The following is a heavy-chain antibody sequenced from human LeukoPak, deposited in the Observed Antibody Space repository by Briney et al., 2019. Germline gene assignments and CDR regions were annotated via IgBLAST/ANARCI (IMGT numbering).Heavy chain of an antibody. Sequence: GGSLRLSCAASGFTFSSYSMNWVRQAPGKGLEWVSSISSSSSYIYYADSVKGRFTISRDNAKNSLYLQMNSLRSEDTAVYYCAREAVEMATGPLDYWGQGTLVTVSS. CDR1: GFTFSSYS. CDR3: AREAVEMATGPLDY. V-gene: IGHV3-21*04. CDR2: ISSSSSYI. J-gene: IGHJ4*02. D-gene: IGHD5-24*01.